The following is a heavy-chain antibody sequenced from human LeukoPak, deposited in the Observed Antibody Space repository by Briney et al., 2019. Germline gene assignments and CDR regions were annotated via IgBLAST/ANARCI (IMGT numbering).Heavy chain of an antibody. J-gene: IGHJ3*02. CDR1: EFTFSNYG. D-gene: IGHD3-16*01. CDR3: AKGRRQGEGAFDI. CDR2: ISGSGGST. Sequence: PGGSLRLSCAASEFTFSNYGMSWVRQAPGKGLEWVSAISGSGGSTYYADSVKGRFTISRDNSKNTLYLQMNSLRAEDTAVYYCAKGRRQGEGAFDIWGQGTMVTVSS. V-gene: IGHV3-23*01.